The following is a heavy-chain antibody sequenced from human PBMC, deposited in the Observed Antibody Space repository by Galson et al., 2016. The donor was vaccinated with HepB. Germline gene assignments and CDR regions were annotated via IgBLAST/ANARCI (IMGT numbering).Heavy chain of an antibody. Sequence: SLRLSCAASGYTSSDHYMDWVRQATGKGLEWVGRTRNRRNSFITEYAASVRGRFTISRDDSKNSVYLQMNSLKTEDTAVDYCVRWVSGAADYWGQGALVTFSS. J-gene: IGHJ4*02. CDR2: TRNRRNSFIT. CDR1: GYTSSDHY. D-gene: IGHD5/OR15-5a*01. CDR3: VRWVSGAADY. V-gene: IGHV3-72*01.